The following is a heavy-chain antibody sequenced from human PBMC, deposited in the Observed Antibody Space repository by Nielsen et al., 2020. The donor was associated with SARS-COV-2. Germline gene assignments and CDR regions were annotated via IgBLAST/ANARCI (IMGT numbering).Heavy chain of an antibody. J-gene: IGHJ6*02. Sequence: GESLKISCAASGFTFDDYGMSWVRQAPGKGLEWVSGINWNGGSTGYADSVKGRFTISRDNSKNTLYLQMNSLRAEDTAVYYCARRQIQLWGQSGGMDVWGQGTTVTVSS. CDR1: GFTFDDYG. V-gene: IGHV3-20*04. CDR3: ARRQIQLWGQSGGMDV. D-gene: IGHD5-18*01. CDR2: INWNGGST.